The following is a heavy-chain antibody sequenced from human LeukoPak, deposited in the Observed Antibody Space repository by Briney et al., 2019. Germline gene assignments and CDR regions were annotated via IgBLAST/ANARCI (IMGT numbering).Heavy chain of an antibody. J-gene: IGHJ4*02. CDR2: ITSTSAYI. Sequence: GSLRLPCAASGFAFSTYSMNWVRQAPGKGLEWVSSITSTSAYIYYADSVKGRFTISRDNAKNSLYLQMNSLRAEDMAVYYCARVAGGSYHFDYWGQGALVTVSS. CDR3: ARVAGGSYHFDY. D-gene: IGHD1-26*01. CDR1: GFAFSTYS. V-gene: IGHV3-21*01.